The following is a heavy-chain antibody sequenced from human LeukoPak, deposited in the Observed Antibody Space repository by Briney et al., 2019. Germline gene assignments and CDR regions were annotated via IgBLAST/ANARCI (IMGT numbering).Heavy chain of an antibody. D-gene: IGHD5-18*01. CDR1: GFTVSSNY. J-gene: IGHJ4*02. CDR2: IYSGGST. CDR3: ARDGRGYCYGYYFDY. V-gene: IGHV3-53*01. Sequence: GGSLRLSCAASGFTVSSNYMSWVRQAPGKGLEWVSVIYSGGSTYYADSVKGRFTISRDNSKNTLYLQMNSLRAEDTAVYYCARDGRGYCYGYYFDYWGQGTLVTVSS.